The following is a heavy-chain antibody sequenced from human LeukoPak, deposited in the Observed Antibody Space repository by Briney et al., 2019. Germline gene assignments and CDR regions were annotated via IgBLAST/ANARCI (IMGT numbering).Heavy chain of an antibody. CDR2: IGTSSTTI. V-gene: IGHV3-48*01. J-gene: IGHJ6*03. CDR3: ARDQVGGQDYDFWSGYLSHYYMDV. CDR1: GFTFSSYT. Sequence: GGSLRLSCAASGFTFSSYTMNWVRQPPGKGLEWVSNIGTSSTTIYYADSVKGRFTISRDNAKNSLYLQMNSLRADDTAVYYCARDQVGGQDYDFWSGYLSHYYMDVWGKGTTVTVSS. D-gene: IGHD3-3*01.